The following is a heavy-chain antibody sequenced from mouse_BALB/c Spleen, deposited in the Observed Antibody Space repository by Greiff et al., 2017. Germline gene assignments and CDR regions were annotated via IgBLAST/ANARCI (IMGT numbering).Heavy chain of an antibody. D-gene: IGHD3-2*02. CDR3: ARPGKGSWFAY. CDR2: ISSGSSTI. Sequence: EVKLVESGGGLVQPGGSRKLSCAASGFTFSSFGMHWVRQAPEKGLEWVAYISSGSSTIYYADTVKGRFTISRDNPKNTLFLQMTSLRSEDTAMYYCARPGKGSWFAYWGQGTLVTVSA. CDR1: GFTFSSFG. J-gene: IGHJ3*01. V-gene: IGHV5-17*02.